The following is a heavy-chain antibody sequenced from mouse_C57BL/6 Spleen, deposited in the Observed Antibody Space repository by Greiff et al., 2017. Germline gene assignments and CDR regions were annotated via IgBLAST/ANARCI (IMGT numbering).Heavy chain of an antibody. CDR1: GYAFRSYW. CDR2: IYPGDGDT. J-gene: IGHJ1*03. Sequence: QVQLQQSGAELVKPGASVKISCKASGYAFRSYWMNWVKQRPGKGLEWIGQIYPGDGDTNYNGKFKGKATLTADKSSSTAYMQLSSLTSEDSAVYFCARDYGSRSWYFDVWGTGTTVTVSS. CDR3: ARDYGSRSWYFDV. D-gene: IGHD1-1*01. V-gene: IGHV1-80*01.